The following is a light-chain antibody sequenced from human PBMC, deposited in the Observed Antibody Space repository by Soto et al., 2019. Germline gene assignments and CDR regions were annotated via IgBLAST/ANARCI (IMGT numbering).Light chain of an antibody. CDR3: QQYYSSRWT. Sequence: DIVMSQSPESLTVSLGERATINCKSSQTVLKTSNNQNYLAWYQQKPGQSPKLLIYWASKRDSGVPERFSGSGSGTDFTLTISSLQAEDVAVYYFQQYYSSRWTFGQGTRVEIK. V-gene: IGKV4-1*01. CDR2: WAS. J-gene: IGKJ1*01. CDR1: QTVLKTSNNQNY.